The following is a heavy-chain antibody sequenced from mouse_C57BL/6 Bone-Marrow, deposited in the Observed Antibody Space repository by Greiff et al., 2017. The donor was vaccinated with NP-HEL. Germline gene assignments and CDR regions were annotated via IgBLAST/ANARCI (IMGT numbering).Heavy chain of an antibody. D-gene: IGHD2-4*01. Sequence: QVQLQQSGAELVKPGASVKISCKASGYAFSSYWMNWVKQRPGKGLEWIGQIYPGDGETNYNGKFKGKATLTADKSSSTAYMQLSSLTSEDSAVYFCARWGIYYDYDAFAYWGQGTLVTVSA. CDR2: IYPGDGET. CDR1: GYAFSSYW. J-gene: IGHJ3*01. CDR3: ARWGIYYDYDAFAY. V-gene: IGHV1-80*01.